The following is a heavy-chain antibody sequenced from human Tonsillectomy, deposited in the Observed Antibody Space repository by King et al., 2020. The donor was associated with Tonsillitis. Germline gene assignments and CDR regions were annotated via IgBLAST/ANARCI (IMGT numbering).Heavy chain of an antibody. CDR3: AKGAPGIAVAGSGAFDC. J-gene: IGHJ4*02. V-gene: IGHV3-23*04. CDR1: GFTFSSYA. CDR2: ISGSGSYT. D-gene: IGHD6-19*01. Sequence: VQLVESGGDLVQPGGSLRLSCAASGFTFSSYAVSWVRQAPGRGLEWVSTISGSGSYTYYADSVKGRFTISRDNSKNTLYLQLNSLRADDTALDYCAKGAPGIAVAGSGAFDCWGQGTQVTVSS.